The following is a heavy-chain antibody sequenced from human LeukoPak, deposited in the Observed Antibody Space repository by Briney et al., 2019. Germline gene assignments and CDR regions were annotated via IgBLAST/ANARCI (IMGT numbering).Heavy chain of an antibody. V-gene: IGHV3-30-3*01. J-gene: IGHJ1*01. CDR3: ARGGGSSGWTQFQH. Sequence: PGGSLRLSCAASGFTFSSYAMHCVRQAPGKGLEWVAVISYDGSNKYYADSVKGRFTISRDNSKNTLYLQMNSLRAEDTAVYYCARGGGSSGWTQFQHWGQGTLVTVSS. CDR1: GFTFSSYA. CDR2: ISYDGSNK. D-gene: IGHD6-19*01.